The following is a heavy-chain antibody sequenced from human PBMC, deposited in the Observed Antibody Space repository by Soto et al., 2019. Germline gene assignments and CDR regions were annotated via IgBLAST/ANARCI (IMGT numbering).Heavy chain of an antibody. CDR2: ISSSSSYI. V-gene: IGHV3-21*01. CDR3: ARATENDDCSGGSCYLQKPKYYYGMDV. D-gene: IGHD2-15*01. J-gene: IGHJ6*02. CDR1: GFTFSSYS. Sequence: PGGSLRLSCAASGFTFSSYSMNWVRQAPGKGLEWVSSISSSSSYIYYADSVKGRFTISRDNAKNSLYLQMNSLRAEDTAVYYCARATENDDCSGGSCYLQKPKYYYGMDVWGQGTTVTVSS.